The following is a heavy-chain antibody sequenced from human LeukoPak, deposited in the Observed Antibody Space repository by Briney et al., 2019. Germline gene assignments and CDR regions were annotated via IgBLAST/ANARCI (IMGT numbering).Heavy chain of an antibody. Sequence: PGGSLRLSCAASGFTFSSYWMHWVHQAPGKGLVWVSRINSDWSSITYADSVKGRFNISRDNAKNTLYLQMNSLRVEDTAVYYCAREGRVSGYDFDCWGQGTLVTVSS. CDR3: AREGRVSGYDFDC. CDR1: GFTFSSYW. V-gene: IGHV3-74*03. CDR2: INSDWSSI. J-gene: IGHJ4*02. D-gene: IGHD5-12*01.